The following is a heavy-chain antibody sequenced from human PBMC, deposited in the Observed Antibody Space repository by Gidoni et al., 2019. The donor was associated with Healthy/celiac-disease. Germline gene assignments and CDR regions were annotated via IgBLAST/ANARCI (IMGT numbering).Heavy chain of an antibody. CDR1: GFTFSSYA. D-gene: IGHD3-3*01. CDR3: AKTVNYDFWSGFYTGPHYFDY. J-gene: IGHJ4*02. V-gene: IGHV3-23*01. CDR2: ISGSGGST. Sequence: EVQLLESGGGLVQPGGSLSLSCAASGFTFSSYAMSWVRQAPGRGLEWVSAISGSGGSTYYADPVKGRLTISRDNTKNTLYLQMNSLSAEDTALYYCAKTVNYDFWSGFYTGPHYFDYWGQGTLVTVSS.